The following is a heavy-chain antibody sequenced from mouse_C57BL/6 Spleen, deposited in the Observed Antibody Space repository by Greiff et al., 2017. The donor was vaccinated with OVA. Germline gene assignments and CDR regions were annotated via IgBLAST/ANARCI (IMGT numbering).Heavy chain of an antibody. CDR2: IYPGSGST. D-gene: IGHD2-1*01. Sequence: VQLQQPGAELVKPGASVKMSCKASGYTFTSYWITWVKQRPGQGLEWIGDIYPGSGSTNYNEKFKSKATLTVDTSSSTAYMQLSSLTSEDSAVYYCARDYGNYLWYFDVWGTGTTVTVSS. CDR1: GYTFTSYW. CDR3: ARDYGNYLWYFDV. J-gene: IGHJ1*03. V-gene: IGHV1-55*01.